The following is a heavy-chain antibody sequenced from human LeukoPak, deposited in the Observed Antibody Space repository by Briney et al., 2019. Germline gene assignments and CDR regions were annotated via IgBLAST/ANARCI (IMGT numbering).Heavy chain of an antibody. CDR1: GFTFSSSA. D-gene: IGHD3-10*01. V-gene: IGHV3-23*01. J-gene: IGHJ4*02. Sequence: PGGSLRLSCAASGFTFSSSAMSWVRQVPGKGLEWVSGISKSGGSSYYADSVKGRFTISRDNSKNTLYLQMNSLRAEDTAVYYCAKEKEFYFDNWGQGALVTVSS. CDR2: ISKSGGSS. CDR3: AKEKEFYFDN.